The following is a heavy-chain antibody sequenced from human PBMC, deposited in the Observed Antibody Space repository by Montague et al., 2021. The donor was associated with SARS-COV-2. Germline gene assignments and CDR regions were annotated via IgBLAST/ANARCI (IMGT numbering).Heavy chain of an antibody. CDR3: ARVRAVPAAMRIFSLGRSYYGMDV. CDR2: INHSGST. Sequence: SETLSLTCAVYGGSFSGYYWSWIRQPPGKGLEWIGEINHSGSTNYNPSLKSRVTISVDTSKNQFSLKLSSVTAADTAVYYCARVRAVPAAMRIFSLGRSYYGMDVWGEGTTGTVSP. V-gene: IGHV4-34*01. CDR1: GGSFSGYY. J-gene: IGHJ6*04. D-gene: IGHD2-2*01.